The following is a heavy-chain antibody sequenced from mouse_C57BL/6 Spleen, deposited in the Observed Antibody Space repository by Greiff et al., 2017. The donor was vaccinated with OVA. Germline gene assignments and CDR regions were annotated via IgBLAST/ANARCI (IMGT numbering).Heavy chain of an antibody. Sequence: QVQLQQSGAELAKPGASVKLSCKASGYTFTSYWMHWVKQRPGPGLEWIGYINPSSGYTKYNQKFKDKATLTADTSSSTAYMQLSSLTYADTAVYDGAKPLYCGNYVYFDYWGQGTTLTVSS. J-gene: IGHJ2*01. D-gene: IGHD2-1*01. CDR2: INPSSGYT. CDR1: GYTFTSYW. CDR3: AKPLYCGNYVYFDY. V-gene: IGHV1-7*01.